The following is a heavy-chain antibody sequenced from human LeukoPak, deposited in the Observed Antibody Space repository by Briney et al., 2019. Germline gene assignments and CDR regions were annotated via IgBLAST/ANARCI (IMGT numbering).Heavy chain of an antibody. CDR3: AKGRTAAGYDAFDI. CDR1: GFTFSSYA. CDR2: ISGSGGST. V-gene: IGHV3-23*01. J-gene: IGHJ3*02. Sequence: GGSLRLSGAGSGFTFSSYAMSWDRQAPGKGLEWVSAISGSGGSTYYADSVKGRFTISRDNAKNSLYLQMNSLRAEDMALYYCAKGRTAAGYDAFDIWGQGTMVTVSS. D-gene: IGHD6-13*01.